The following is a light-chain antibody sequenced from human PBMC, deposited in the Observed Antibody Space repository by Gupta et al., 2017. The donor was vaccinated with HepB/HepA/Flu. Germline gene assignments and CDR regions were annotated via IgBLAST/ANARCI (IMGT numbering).Light chain of an antibody. Sequence: EIVLTQSPGTLSLSPGERATLSCRASQTVDSNYLAWYQHKSGQAPRLLIYSASSRATGIPDRFSGSGAGTDFTLSITRMEPEDFAVYYCQYEGNSQGFGGGTKVEI. J-gene: IGKJ4*01. CDR1: QTVDSNY. V-gene: IGKV3-20*01. CDR2: SAS. CDR3: QYEGNSQG.